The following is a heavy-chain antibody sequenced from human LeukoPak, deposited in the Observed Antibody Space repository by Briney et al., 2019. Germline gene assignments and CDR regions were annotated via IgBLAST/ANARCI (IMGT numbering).Heavy chain of an antibody. V-gene: IGHV3-48*04. CDR1: GFTFSSYS. Sequence: PRGSLRLSCAASGFTFSSYSMNWVRQAPGKGLEWVSYISSSSSTIYYADSVKGRFTISRDNAKNSLYLQMNSLRAEDTAVYYCARGGALVVPAAIRFDPWGQGTLVTVSS. D-gene: IGHD2-2*01. CDR2: ISSSSSTI. CDR3: ARGGALVVPAAIRFDP. J-gene: IGHJ5*02.